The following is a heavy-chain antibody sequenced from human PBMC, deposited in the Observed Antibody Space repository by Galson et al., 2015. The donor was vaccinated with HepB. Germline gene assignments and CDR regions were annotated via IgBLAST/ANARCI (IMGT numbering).Heavy chain of an antibody. J-gene: IGHJ4*02. CDR3: ARHEKVGAFYY. Sequence: ETLSLTCTVSGGSISSYYWSWIRQPPGKGLEWIGYIYYSGSTNYNPSLKSRVTISVDTSKNQFSLKLSSVTAADTAVYYCARHEKVGAFYYWGQGTLVTVSS. V-gene: IGHV4-59*08. CDR2: IYYSGST. D-gene: IGHD1-26*01. CDR1: GGSISSYY.